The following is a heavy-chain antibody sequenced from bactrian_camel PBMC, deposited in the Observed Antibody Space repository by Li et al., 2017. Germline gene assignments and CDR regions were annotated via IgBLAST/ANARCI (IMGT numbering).Heavy chain of an antibody. J-gene: IGHJ6*01. Sequence: QVQLVESGGGSVQAGGSLTLSCAISGFTRGRYCMAWFHQAPGKEREAVADIDSDGDTTYADSVKGRFTISKDNAKNTLYLQMNSLKPEDTGIYYCAAGDQLRRGVCARPFGYWGQGTQVTVS. V-gene: IGHV3S55*01. CDR3: AAGDQLRRGVCARPFGY. CDR2: IDSDGDT. CDR1: GFTRGRYC. D-gene: IGHD3*01.